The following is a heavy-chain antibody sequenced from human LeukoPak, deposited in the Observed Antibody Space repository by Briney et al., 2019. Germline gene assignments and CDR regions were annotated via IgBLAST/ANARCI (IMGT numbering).Heavy chain of an antibody. V-gene: IGHV3-30*18. J-gene: IGHJ4*02. D-gene: IGHD3-22*01. Sequence: PGGSLRLSCAASGFTFSSYGMHWVRQAPGKGLEWVAVISYDGSNKYYADSVKGRFTISRDNSKNSLYLQMNSLRTEDTALYYCAKDYYDSSGPLDYWGQGTLVTVSS. CDR2: ISYDGSNK. CDR3: AKDYYDSSGPLDY. CDR1: GFTFSSYG.